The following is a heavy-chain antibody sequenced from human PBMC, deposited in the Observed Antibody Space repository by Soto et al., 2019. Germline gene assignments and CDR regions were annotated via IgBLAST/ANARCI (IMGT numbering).Heavy chain of an antibody. CDR2: INHSGST. V-gene: IGHV4-34*01. Sequence: TSETLSFTCAVYGGSFSGYYWSWIRQPPGKGLEWIGEINHSGSTNYSPSLKSRVTISVDTSKNQFSLKLSSVTAADTAVYYCATTMWIQSQQGMDVWGQGTTVTVSS. D-gene: IGHD5-18*01. J-gene: IGHJ6*02. CDR3: ATTMWIQSQQGMDV. CDR1: GGSFSGYY.